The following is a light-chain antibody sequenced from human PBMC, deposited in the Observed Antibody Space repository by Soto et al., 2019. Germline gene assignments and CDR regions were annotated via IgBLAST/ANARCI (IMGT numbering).Light chain of an antibody. CDR2: EVS. J-gene: IGLJ1*01. CDR3: SSYTDNSTLV. Sequence: QSVLTQPASVSGSPGQSITISCTGTNSDVGGYNYVSWYQQHPDKAPKLILYEVSNRPSGISNRFSGSKSGNTASLTISGLQTEDGADYYCSSYTDNSTLVFGTGTKLTVL. V-gene: IGLV2-14*01. CDR1: NSDVGGYNY.